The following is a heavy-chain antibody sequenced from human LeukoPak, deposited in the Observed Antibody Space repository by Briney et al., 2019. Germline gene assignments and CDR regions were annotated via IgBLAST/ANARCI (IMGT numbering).Heavy chain of an antibody. CDR1: GYTFSSYG. V-gene: IGHV1-18*01. CDR3: ARAPSKHQFDY. J-gene: IGHJ4*02. CDR2: ISAYNGNT. Sequence: ASVKVSCKASGYTFSSYGISWVRQAPGQGLEWMGWISAYNGNTNYAQKLQGRVTMSTDTSTSTAYMELRSLRSDDTAVYYCARAPSKHQFDYWGQGTLVTVSS.